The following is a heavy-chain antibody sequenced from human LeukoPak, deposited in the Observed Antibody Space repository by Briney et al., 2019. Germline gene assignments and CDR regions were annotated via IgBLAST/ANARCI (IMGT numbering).Heavy chain of an antibody. D-gene: IGHD2-15*01. CDR2: INPNSGGT. Sequence: ASVKVSCKASGYTFTGYYMHWVRQAPGQGLEWMGRINPNSGGTNYAQKFQGRVTMTRDTSIGTAYMELSRLRSDDTAVYYCARDGVVRYCSGGSCYRTTTDYWGQGTLVTVSS. CDR3: ARDGVVRYCSGGSCYRTTTDY. J-gene: IGHJ4*02. V-gene: IGHV1-2*06. CDR1: GYTFTGYY.